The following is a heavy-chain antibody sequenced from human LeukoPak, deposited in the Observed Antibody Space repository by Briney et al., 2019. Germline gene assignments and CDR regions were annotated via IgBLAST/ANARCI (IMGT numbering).Heavy chain of an antibody. V-gene: IGHV3-20*03. CDR1: GLERKAYG. D-gene: IGHD3-22*01. Sequence: GASTKLPSETNGLERKAYGRGRVCKALGKGPERNCDINWNGAWTGYADSVKGRFTISRDNAKNSLYLQMNSLRAEDTALYYCAGYYYNSSRGFDLWGQGTLVTVSA. CDR3: AGYYYNSSRGFDL. CDR2: INWNGAWT. J-gene: IGHJ5*02.